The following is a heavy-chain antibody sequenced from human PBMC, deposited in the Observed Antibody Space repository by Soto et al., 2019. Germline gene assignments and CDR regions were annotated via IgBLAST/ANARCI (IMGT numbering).Heavy chain of an antibody. V-gene: IGHV4-34*01. CDR1: GGSLSGYY. D-gene: IGHD5-12*01. CDR2: VKDGGHT. Sequence: QVQLQQWGAGLLKPSETLSLNCAVTGGSLSGYYWSWIRQPPGKGLEWIGEVKDGGHTNYSPSPRVRVTIPSDTPNNQFALRLNSVTAADTGVYYCARGQEGVVATHWDQGSLVTVSS. J-gene: IGHJ4*02. CDR3: ARGQEGVVATH.